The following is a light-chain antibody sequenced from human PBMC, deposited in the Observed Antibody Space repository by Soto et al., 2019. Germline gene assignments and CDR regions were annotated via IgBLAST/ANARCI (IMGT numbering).Light chain of an antibody. CDR3: QQYGSSPLT. J-gene: IGKJ4*01. V-gene: IGKV3-20*01. CDR2: GAA. Sequence: EIGVTPSPGTLSLSPGERDTLACRAIQSVSSSFLAWYQQKPGQAPRLLIYGAASRAAGIPDRFSGSGYGTDFSLTISRLEAEDLAVYFCQQYGSSPLTFGGGTKVEIK. CDR1: QSVSSSF.